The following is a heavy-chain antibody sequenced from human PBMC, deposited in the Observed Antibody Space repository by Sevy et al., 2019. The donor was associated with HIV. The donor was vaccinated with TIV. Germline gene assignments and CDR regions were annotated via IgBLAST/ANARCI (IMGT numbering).Heavy chain of an antibody. CDR3: ARFPAPAAARSVFFGSDY. Sequence: ASVKVSCKASGYTFTGYYMHWVRQAPGQGLEWMGWINPNSGGTNYAQKFQGRVTMTRDTSISTAYMELSRLGSDDTVVYYCARFPAPAAARSVFFGSDYWGQGTLVTVSS. D-gene: IGHD2-2*01. V-gene: IGHV1-2*02. CDR1: GYTFTGYY. CDR2: INPNSGGT. J-gene: IGHJ4*02.